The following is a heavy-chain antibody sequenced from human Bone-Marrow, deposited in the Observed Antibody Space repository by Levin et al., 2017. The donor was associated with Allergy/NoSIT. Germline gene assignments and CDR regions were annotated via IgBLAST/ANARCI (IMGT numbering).Heavy chain of an antibody. V-gene: IGHV1-69*13. CDR3: ARLNVRLRVGDVSTS. CDR1: GGISNGFA. D-gene: IGHD3-16*01. CDR2: IIPMFGTP. J-gene: IGHJ4*02. Sequence: SVKVSCKASGGISNGFAISWVRQAPGQGLEWMGGIIPMFGTPSYAQRFQGRVTISADASTNTVYMELSRLKSEDTAIYYCARLNVRLRVGDVSTSWGQGTRVTVSA.